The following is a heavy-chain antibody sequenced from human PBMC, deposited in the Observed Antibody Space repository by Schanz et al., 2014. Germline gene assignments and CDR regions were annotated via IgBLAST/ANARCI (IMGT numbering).Heavy chain of an antibody. J-gene: IGHJ3*02. CDR3: ARGNMPGAFDI. Sequence: QVQLVQSGAEVKKPGSSVTVSCKASSSTFSSYTISWVRQARGQGLEWVGRCIPILDVVNYAQQFQGRVTFTADKTTSTGYMELSSLRYEDTTLYYCARGNMPGAFDIWGQGTMVTVS. CDR2: CIPILDVV. V-gene: IGHV1-69*02. D-gene: IGHD1-26*01. CDR1: SSTFSSYT.